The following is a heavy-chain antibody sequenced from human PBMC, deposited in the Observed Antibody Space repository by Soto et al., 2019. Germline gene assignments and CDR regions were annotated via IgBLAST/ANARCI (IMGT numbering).Heavy chain of an antibody. V-gene: IGHV3-9*01. CDR3: VKDGDYGDYEGGLGEGCDV. D-gene: IGHD4-17*01. J-gene: IGHJ3*01. CDR1: GLNFAKYA. Sequence: EVQLVESGGGLVQPGGSLRLSCTASGLNFAKYAMNWVRQAPVRGLELVSGINWNSGTLDYADSVKGRFTISTDNARKSLYLQMHRLSADDTALYYCVKDGDYGDYEGGLGEGCDVWGRGTMVTVSS. CDR2: INWNSGTL.